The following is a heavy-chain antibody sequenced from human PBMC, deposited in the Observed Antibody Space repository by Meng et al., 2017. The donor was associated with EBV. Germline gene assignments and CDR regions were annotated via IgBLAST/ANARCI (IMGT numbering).Heavy chain of an antibody. Sequence: IPLKEFGPTLVKPTQTLLLTCTFSGISLTTSGVGVGWIRQPPGKALEWLAVIYWDDAKRYSPSLKNRLTITKDTSKNQVVLTMTNMDPVDTATYFCAHSKYYSDSGGYWDYFDDWGQGTLVTVSS. CDR2: IYWDDAK. CDR1: GISLTTSGVG. CDR3: AHSKYYSDSGGYWDYFDD. D-gene: IGHD3-10*01. V-gene: IGHV2-5*02. J-gene: IGHJ4*02.